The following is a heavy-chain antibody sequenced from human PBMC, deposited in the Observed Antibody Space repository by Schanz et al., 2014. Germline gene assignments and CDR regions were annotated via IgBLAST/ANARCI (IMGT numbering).Heavy chain of an antibody. D-gene: IGHD3-16*01. CDR3: AKDRQNRVNRVGYYYGMDV. V-gene: IGHV3-9*01. CDR2: ISWNSGSI. J-gene: IGHJ6*02. Sequence: EVQLVESGGGLVKPGDSLRLSCAASGFTFSSYTMHWVRQAPGKGLEWVSGISWNSGSIGYADSVKGRFTISRDDAKNSLYLQMNSLRAEDTALYYCAKDRQNRVNRVGYYYGMDVWGQGTTVTVSS. CDR1: GFTFSSYT.